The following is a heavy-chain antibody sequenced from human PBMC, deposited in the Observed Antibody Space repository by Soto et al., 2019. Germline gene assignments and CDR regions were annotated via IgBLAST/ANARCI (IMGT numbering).Heavy chain of an antibody. V-gene: IGHV3-23*01. CDR3: LKDRAQQVIPGLGLHP. D-gene: IGHD6-13*01. J-gene: IGHJ1*01. CDR2: ISVWGGMA. Sequence: GGSLRLSCVASGFPYSDYVMSWVRQAPEKGLEWVSTISVWGGMAYYADSVKGRLAISSDNSKNTLYLQLNSLRAEDTDVYYFLKDRAQQVIPGLGLHPWGQGNMVTVSS. CDR1: GFPYSDYV.